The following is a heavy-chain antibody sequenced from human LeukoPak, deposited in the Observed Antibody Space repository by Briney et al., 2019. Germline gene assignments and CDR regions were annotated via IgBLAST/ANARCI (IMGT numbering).Heavy chain of an antibody. V-gene: IGHV3-30-3*01. CDR1: GFTFSSYA. D-gene: IGHD2-15*01. Sequence: GRSLRLSCAASGFTFSSYAMHWVRQAPGKGLEWVAVISYDGSNKYYVDSVKGRFTISRDNSKNTLYLQMNSLRAEDTAVYYCARDEGSGPDYWGQGTLVTVSS. J-gene: IGHJ4*02. CDR2: ISYDGSNK. CDR3: ARDEGSGPDY.